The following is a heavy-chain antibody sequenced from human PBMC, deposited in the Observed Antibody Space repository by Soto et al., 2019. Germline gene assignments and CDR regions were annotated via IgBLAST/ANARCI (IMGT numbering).Heavy chain of an antibody. CDR3: AGGPYDFWSGRVDY. V-gene: IGHV4-34*01. Sequence: PSETLSLTCAVYGGSFSGYYWSWIRQPPGKGLEWIGEINHSGSTNYNPSLKSRVTISVDTSKNQFSLKLSSVTAADTAVYYCAGGPYDFWSGRVDYWGQGTLVTVSS. CDR2: INHSGST. J-gene: IGHJ4*02. D-gene: IGHD3-3*01. CDR1: GGSFSGYY.